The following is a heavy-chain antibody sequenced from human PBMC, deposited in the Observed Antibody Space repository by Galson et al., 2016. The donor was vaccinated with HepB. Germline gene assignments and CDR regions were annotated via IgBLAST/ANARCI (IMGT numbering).Heavy chain of an antibody. CDR2: INHSGST. J-gene: IGHJ6*02. V-gene: IGHV4-34*01. CDR3: ARVPYGDSSYGMDV. Sequence: SETLSLTCAVYGGSFSGYYWSWIRQPPGKGLEWIGEINHSGSTNYNPSLKSRVSISIDTSKNQFSQRLSSVTAADTAVYYCARVPYGDSSYGMDVWGQGTTVIVSS. D-gene: IGHD4-17*01. CDR1: GGSFSGYY.